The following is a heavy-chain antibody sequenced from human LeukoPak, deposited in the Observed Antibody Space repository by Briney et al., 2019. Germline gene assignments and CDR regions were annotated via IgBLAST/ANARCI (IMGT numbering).Heavy chain of an antibody. CDR3: ARVPPYDFWSGYKYGMDV. V-gene: IGHV3-21*01. Sequence: GGSLRLSCAASGFTFSSYAMSWVRQAPGKGLEWVSSISSSSSYIYYADSVKGRFTISRDNAKNSLYLQMNGLRAEDTAVYYCARVPPYDFWSGYKYGMDVWGQGTTVTVSS. CDR1: GFTFSSYA. D-gene: IGHD3-3*01. J-gene: IGHJ6*02. CDR2: ISSSSSYI.